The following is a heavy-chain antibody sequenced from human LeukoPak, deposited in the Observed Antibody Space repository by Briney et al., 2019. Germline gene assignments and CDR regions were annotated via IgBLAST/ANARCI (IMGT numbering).Heavy chain of an antibody. V-gene: IGHV3-73*01. D-gene: IGHD3-22*01. Sequence: GGSLRLSCAASGFTFSGSAMHWVRQASGKGLEWVGRIRSKANNYATAYAASVKGRFTISRDNSKNTLYLQMNSLRAEDTAVYYCAKMPDSSGRGGAFDIWGQGTMVTVSS. CDR2: IRSKANNYAT. J-gene: IGHJ3*02. CDR1: GFTFSGSA. CDR3: AKMPDSSGRGGAFDI.